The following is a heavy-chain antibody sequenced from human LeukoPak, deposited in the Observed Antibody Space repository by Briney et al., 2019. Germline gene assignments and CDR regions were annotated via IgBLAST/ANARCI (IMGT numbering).Heavy chain of an antibody. CDR1: GYTFTSYG. V-gene: IGHV1-18*01. Sequence: ASVKVSCKASGYTFTSYGISWVRQAPGQGLEWMGWISAYNGNTNYAQKLQGRVTMTTDTSTSTAYMELRSLRSDDTAVYYCARAMIVVVIPPTYPWGQGTLVTVSS. CDR3: ARAMIVVVIPPTYP. D-gene: IGHD3-22*01. CDR2: ISAYNGNT. J-gene: IGHJ1*01.